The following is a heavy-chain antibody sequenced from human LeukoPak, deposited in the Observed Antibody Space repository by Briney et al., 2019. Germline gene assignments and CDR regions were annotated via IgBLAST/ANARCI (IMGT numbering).Heavy chain of an antibody. Sequence: PSETLSLTCAVYGGSFSDYYWSWIRQPPGKGLEWIGEINHSGSTNYNPSLKSRVTISVDTSKNQFSLKLSSVTAADTAVYYCAREHHNYYYYYGMDVWGQGTTVTVSS. D-gene: IGHD2-21*01. CDR1: GGSFSDYY. V-gene: IGHV4-34*01. CDR3: AREHHNYYYYYGMDV. CDR2: INHSGST. J-gene: IGHJ6*02.